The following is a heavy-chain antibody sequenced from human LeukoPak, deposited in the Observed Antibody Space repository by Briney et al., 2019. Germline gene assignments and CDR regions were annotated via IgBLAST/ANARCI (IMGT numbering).Heavy chain of an antibody. Sequence: GGSLRLSCATSGFSFSTYTMNWLRQAPGKGLEWVSSITSSSSSIYYADSVKGRFTISRDNAKNSLYLQMSSLRAEDTAVYYCASSLSGASGYWGEGTLVTVSS. V-gene: IGHV3-21*01. CDR1: GFSFSTYT. CDR2: ITSSSSSI. D-gene: IGHD7-27*01. CDR3: ASSLSGASGY. J-gene: IGHJ4*02.